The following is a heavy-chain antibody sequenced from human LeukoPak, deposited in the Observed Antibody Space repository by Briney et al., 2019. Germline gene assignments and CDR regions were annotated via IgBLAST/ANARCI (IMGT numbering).Heavy chain of an antibody. CDR3: ARTYYGSGSYPTGYYYYMDV. CDR2: IIPIFGTA. V-gene: IGHV1-69*13. CDR1: GGTFSSYA. Sequence: GASVKVSCKASGGTFSSYAISWVRQAPGLGLEWMGGIIPIFGTANYAQKFQGRVTITADESTSTAYMELSSLRSEDTAVYYCARTYYGSGSYPTGYYYYMDVWGKGTTVTISS. D-gene: IGHD3-10*01. J-gene: IGHJ6*03.